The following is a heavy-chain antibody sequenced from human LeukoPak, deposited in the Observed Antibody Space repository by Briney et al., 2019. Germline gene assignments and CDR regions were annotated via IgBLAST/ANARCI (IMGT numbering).Heavy chain of an antibody. V-gene: IGHV1-3*01. J-gene: IGHJ4*02. CDR2: INAGNGNT. CDR1: GGTFSSYA. Sequence: ASVKVSCKASGGTFSSYAISWVRQAPGQRLEWMGWINAGNGNTKYSQKFQGRVTITRDTSRDTSASTAYMELSSLRSEDTAVYYCARSTNFDYWGQGTLVTVSS. CDR3: ARSTNFDY.